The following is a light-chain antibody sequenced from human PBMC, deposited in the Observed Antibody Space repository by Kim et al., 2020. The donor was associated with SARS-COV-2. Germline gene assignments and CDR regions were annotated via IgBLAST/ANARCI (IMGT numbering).Light chain of an antibody. CDR2: DAS. V-gene: IGKV1-39*01. CDR3: QQSYSTPTT. Sequence: DIQMTQSPSPLSASVGDRVIITCRASQSITKYLNWYQQKPGKAPKLLIYDASTLQSGVPSRFSGSGSGTDFILTITSLQPEDFATYYCQQSYSTPTTFGQGTKEDIK. J-gene: IGKJ1*01. CDR1: QSITKY.